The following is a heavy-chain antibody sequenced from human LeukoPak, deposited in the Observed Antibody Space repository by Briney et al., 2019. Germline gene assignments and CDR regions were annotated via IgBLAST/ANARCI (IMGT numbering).Heavy chain of an antibody. Sequence: ASVKVSCKASGYTFTSYGISWVRQAPGQGLEWMGWISAYNGNTNYAQMLQGRVTMTTDTSTSTAYMELRSLRSDDTAVYYCARGGGVFGGSTYNWFDPWGQGTLVTVSS. V-gene: IGHV1-18*01. CDR2: ISAYNGNT. D-gene: IGHD3-10*01. CDR1: GYTFTSYG. CDR3: ARGGGVFGGSTYNWFDP. J-gene: IGHJ5*02.